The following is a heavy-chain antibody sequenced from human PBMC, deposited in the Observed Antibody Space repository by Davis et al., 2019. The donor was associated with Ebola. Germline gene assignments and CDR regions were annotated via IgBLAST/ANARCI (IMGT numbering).Heavy chain of an antibody. CDR2: ISGSGGST. CDR3: AKDISPHIGVIVTQVDY. J-gene: IGHJ4*02. V-gene: IGHV3-23*01. Sequence: PGGSLRLSCAASGFTFSSYWMHWVRQAPGKGLEWVSAISGSGGSTYYADSAKGRLTISRDNAKNTLYLQMNSLRAEDTAVYYCAKDISPHIGVIVTQVDYWGQGTLVTVSS. D-gene: IGHD3-10*01. CDR1: GFTFSSYW.